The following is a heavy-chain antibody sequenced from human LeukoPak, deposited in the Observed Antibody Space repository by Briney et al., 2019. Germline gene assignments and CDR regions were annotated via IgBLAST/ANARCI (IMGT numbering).Heavy chain of an antibody. J-gene: IGHJ4*02. CDR1: GYSFILYG. CDR2: ISTSTGDT. V-gene: IGHV1-18*01. CDR3: ARDDSYGIFVNVDY. Sequence: GASVKVSCKTSGYSFILYGISWVRQAPGQGPEWMGWISTSTGDTKYTQKFQGRVTLTTDTSTSTAYMELSSLRSDDTAVYYCARDDSYGIFVNVDYWGQGTLVTVSS. D-gene: IGHD5-24*01.